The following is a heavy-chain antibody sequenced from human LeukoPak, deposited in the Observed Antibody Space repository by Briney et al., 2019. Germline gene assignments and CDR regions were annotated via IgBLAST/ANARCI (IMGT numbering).Heavy chain of an antibody. J-gene: IGHJ6*02. D-gene: IGHD3-10*01. CDR1: GGSLSSYY. CDR3: MDV. V-gene: IGHV4-59*01. CDR2: VYYSGST. Sequence: SETLSLTCTVSGGSLSSYYWSWIRQPPGKGLEWIGYVYYSGSTNYNPSLKSRVAISIDTSMNQFSLKLSSGSGSLGSYYYGMDVWGQGTTVTVSS.